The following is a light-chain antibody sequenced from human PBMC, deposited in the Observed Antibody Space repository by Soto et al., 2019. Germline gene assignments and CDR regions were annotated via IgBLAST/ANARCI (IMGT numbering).Light chain of an antibody. J-gene: IGKJ5*01. CDR1: QNIISN. CDR2: GAS. CDR3: QQYNNWPIT. V-gene: IGKV3-15*01. Sequence: IVMTQSPATLSVSPGERATLSCRASQNIISNLAWYQQQPGQAPRLLIYGASTRATGIPARFSGSGSGTEFTLTISSLQSEDFEIYYCQQYNNWPITFGQGTRLEIK.